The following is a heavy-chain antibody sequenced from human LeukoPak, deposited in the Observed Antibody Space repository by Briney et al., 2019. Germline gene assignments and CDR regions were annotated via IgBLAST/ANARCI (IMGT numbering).Heavy chain of an antibody. Sequence: PGGSLRLSCAASGFTVSSNYMSWVRQAPGKGLEWVSVIYTGGSTYYADSVKGRFTISRDNSKNTLYLQMNSLRAEDTAVYYCARGLTMVTPGADYWGQGTLVTVSS. CDR2: IYTGGST. D-gene: IGHD4-17*01. V-gene: IGHV3-53*01. J-gene: IGHJ4*02. CDR1: GFTVSSNY. CDR3: ARGLTMVTPGADY.